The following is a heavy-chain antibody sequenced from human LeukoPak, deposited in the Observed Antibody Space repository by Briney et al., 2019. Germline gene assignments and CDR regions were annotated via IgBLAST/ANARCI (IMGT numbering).Heavy chain of an antibody. V-gene: IGHV3-74*01. CDR2: IKGDGIST. CDR1: GFDFSSNW. CDR3: AKDHYWSIDY. J-gene: IGHJ4*02. D-gene: IGHD3-3*01. Sequence: GGCLILAWAASGFDFSSNWMHWVRHAPGQGLVWVSRIKGDGISTNYADSVKGRFTTSRDIAKNTLYLQMNSLRAEDTGVYYCAKDHYWSIDYWGRGTLVTVSS.